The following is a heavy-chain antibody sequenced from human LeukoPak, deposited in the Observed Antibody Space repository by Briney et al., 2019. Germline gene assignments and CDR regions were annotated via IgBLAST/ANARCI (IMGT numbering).Heavy chain of an antibody. D-gene: IGHD3-3*01. Sequence: SESLSLTCTVSSYSISSGYYWGWIRQPPGKGLEWIGSIDHSGTTYYNPSLKSRLTISVDTSKNQFSLKLSSVTTADTAVYYCARVPHGETIFGVVLYWFDPWGQGTLVTDFS. CDR2: IDHSGTT. CDR1: SYSISSGYY. CDR3: ARVPHGETIFGVVLYWFDP. J-gene: IGHJ5*02. V-gene: IGHV4-38-2*02.